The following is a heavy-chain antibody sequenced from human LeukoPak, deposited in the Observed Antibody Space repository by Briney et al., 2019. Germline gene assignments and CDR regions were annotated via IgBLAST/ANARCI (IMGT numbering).Heavy chain of an antibody. V-gene: IGHV4-59*01. CDR2: IYYSGSA. CDR3: ARAGGVKTAALDLDY. CDR1: GGSISDYS. D-gene: IGHD6-25*01. Sequence: SETLSLTCTVAGGSISDYSWSWIRQPPGKGLEWIGNIYYSGSANHNPSLKSRVTISRDTSKNQFSLKLTSVTTADTAVYYCARAGGVKTAALDLDYWGQGTLVTVSS. J-gene: IGHJ4*02.